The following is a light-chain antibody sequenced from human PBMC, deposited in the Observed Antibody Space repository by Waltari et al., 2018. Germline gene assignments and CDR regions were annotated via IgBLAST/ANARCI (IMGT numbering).Light chain of an antibody. CDR3: CSYGGASARL. V-gene: IGLV2-23*02. CDR1: SNYVGSYNL. J-gene: IGLJ2*01. CDR2: EVS. Sequence: QSALTQPASVSGSPGQSITLSCTGSSNYVGSYNLVSWYKQHPGEAPTLILYEVSKRPSGVSDRFSGSKSGNTASLTISGLRPEDEADYYCCSYGGASARLFGGGTKVTVL.